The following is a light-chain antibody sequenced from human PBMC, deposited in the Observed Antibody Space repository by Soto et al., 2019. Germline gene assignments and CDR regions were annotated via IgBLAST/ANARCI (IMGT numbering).Light chain of an antibody. CDR3: QQYNNYPWT. Sequence: MKQSPATLSVSEGDRVTITCRASQSISIWLAWYQQKPGKAPRLLIYKASSIESGVPSRFSGSGSGTEFTLTISSLQSDDFATYYCQQYNNYPWTFGQGTKVDIK. J-gene: IGKJ1*01. CDR2: KAS. CDR1: QSISIW. V-gene: IGKV1-5*03.